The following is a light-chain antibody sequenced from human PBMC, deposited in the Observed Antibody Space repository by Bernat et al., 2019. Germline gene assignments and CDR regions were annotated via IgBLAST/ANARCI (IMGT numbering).Light chain of an antibody. Sequence: EIVLTQSPGTLSLSPGERATLSCRASQSVRSSYLAWYQQKAGQAPRLLIYAGSARATGIPDRFSASGSGTDFTLTISRLEPGDFAVYYCQQYVDSPVTFGHGTRLEIK. CDR2: AGS. J-gene: IGKJ5*01. V-gene: IGKV3-20*01. CDR1: QSVRSSY. CDR3: QQYVDSPVT.